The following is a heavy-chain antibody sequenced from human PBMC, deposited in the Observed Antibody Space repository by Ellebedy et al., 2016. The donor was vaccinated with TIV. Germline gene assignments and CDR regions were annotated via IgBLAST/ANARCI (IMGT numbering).Heavy chain of an antibody. Sequence: MPSETLSLTCTVSGASISSYYWTWIRQPPGKGLEWIGYMSSIGHTNSNPSPKSRVTMSIDPSKNQFSLNLSFVTAADTAVYYCASTEYVGFCGYWGQGTLVTVSS. V-gene: IGHV4-59*12. J-gene: IGHJ4*02. D-gene: IGHD2-21*01. CDR3: ASTEYVGFCGY. CDR1: GASISSYY. CDR2: MSSIGHT.